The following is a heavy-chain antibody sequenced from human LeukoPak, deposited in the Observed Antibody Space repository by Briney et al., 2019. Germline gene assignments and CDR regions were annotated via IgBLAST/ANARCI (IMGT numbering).Heavy chain of an antibody. CDR1: GFKFEDYG. D-gene: IGHD6-19*01. CDR3: ARDLGYSSGLDY. J-gene: IGHJ4*02. Sequence: GGSLRLSCVGSGFKFEDYGMQWVRQAPGKGLVWVSRINSDGSSTSYADSVKGRFTISRANAKNRLYLQMNSLRAEDTAVYYCARDLGYSSGLDYWGQGTLVTVSS. CDR2: INSDGSST. V-gene: IGHV3-74*01.